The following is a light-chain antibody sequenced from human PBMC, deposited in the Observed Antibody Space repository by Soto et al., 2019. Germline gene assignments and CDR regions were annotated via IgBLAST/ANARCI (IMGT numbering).Light chain of an antibody. CDR1: SSDVGGYNY. J-gene: IGLJ1*01. CDR3: SSYTSRSTLV. CDR2: EVT. Sequence: QSALTQPASVSGSPGQSITISCTGTSSDVGGYNYVSWYQQHPGKAPKLMIYEVTNRPSGVCNRFSGSKSGNTASLTISGLQAEDEADYYCSSYTSRSTLVFGTGTKLTVL. V-gene: IGLV2-14*01.